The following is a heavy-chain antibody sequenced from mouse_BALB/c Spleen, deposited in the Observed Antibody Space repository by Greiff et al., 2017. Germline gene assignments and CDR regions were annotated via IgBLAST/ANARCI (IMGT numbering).Heavy chain of an antibody. CDR2: IYPSDSYT. Sequence: QVQLQQPGAELVRPGASVKLSCKASGYTFTSYWINWVKQRPGQGLEWIGNIYPSDSYTNYNQKFKDKATLTVDKSSSTAYMQLSSPTSEDSAVYYCTRAGLAMDYWGQGNS. CDR3: TRAGLAMDY. D-gene: IGHD3-1*01. CDR1: GYTFTSYW. V-gene: IGHV1-69*02. J-gene: IGHJ4*01.